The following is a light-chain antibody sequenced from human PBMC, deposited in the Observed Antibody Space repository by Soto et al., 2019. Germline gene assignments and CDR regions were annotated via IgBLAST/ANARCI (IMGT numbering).Light chain of an antibody. J-gene: IGKJ4*01. CDR1: QSISSW. CDR2: GVS. Sequence: DIKMTQSPATLSASVGDRVTITCRASQSISSWLAWYQQKPGKAPKLLIYGVSSLQSGVPSRFSGSGSGTDFTLTISSLEPEDFAVYYCQQYSSSPLTFCGGTKVDI. CDR3: QQYSSSPLT. V-gene: IGKV1-5*01.